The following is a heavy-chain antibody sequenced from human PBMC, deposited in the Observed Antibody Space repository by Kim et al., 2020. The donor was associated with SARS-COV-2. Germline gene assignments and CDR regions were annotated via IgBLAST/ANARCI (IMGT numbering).Heavy chain of an antibody. V-gene: IGHV3-48*04. J-gene: IGHJ4*02. Sequence: IHYTDSVKGRFTISRDNAKNSRYLLMNSLRAEDTAVYYCARDLRGSGDDYWGQGTLVTVSS. CDR2: I. CDR3: ARDLRGSGDDY. D-gene: IGHD3-10*01.